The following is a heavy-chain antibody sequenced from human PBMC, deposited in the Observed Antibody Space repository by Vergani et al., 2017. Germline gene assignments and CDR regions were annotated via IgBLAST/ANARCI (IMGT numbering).Heavy chain of an antibody. D-gene: IGHD3-22*01. V-gene: IGHV4-39*01. CDR1: GGSISSSSYY. CDR3: ARVSLVVVITTVKQANRDKYGMDV. Sequence: QLQLQESGPGLVKPSETLSLTCTVSGGSISSSSYYWGWIRQPPGKGLEWIGSIYYSGSTNYNPSLKSRVTISVDPSKKQFSLKLSSVTAADPAVYYCARVSLVVVITTVKQANRDKYGMDVWGQGTTVTVSS. CDR2: IYYSGST. J-gene: IGHJ6*02.